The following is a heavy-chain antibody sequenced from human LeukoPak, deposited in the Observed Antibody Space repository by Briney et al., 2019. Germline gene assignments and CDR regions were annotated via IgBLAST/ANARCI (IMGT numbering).Heavy chain of an antibody. J-gene: IGHJ5*02. CDR2: ISWNSGSI. CDR3: AKGTYCYGSGSVDP. D-gene: IGHD3-10*01. CDR1: GFTFDDYA. V-gene: IGHV3-9*03. Sequence: GRSLRLSCAASGFTFDDYAMHWVRQAPEKGLEWGSSISWNSGSICYADSVKSRFTISRDNAKNSLYLQMNRLRAEDMALYYSAKGTYCYGSGSVDPWGQGTLVTVSS.